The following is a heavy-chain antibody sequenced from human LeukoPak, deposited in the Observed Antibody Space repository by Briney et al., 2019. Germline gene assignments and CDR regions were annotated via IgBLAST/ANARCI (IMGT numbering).Heavy chain of an antibody. Sequence: GGSLRLSCAASGFTFSSYAMHWVRQAPGKGLEWVAVISYDGSNKYYADSVKGRFTISRDNSKNTLYLQMNNLRAEDTAVYYCARASTGGIDCWGQGTLVTVSS. V-gene: IGHV3-30*04. J-gene: IGHJ4*02. CDR2: ISYDGSNK. CDR3: ARASTGGIDC. CDR1: GFTFSSYA. D-gene: IGHD3-16*01.